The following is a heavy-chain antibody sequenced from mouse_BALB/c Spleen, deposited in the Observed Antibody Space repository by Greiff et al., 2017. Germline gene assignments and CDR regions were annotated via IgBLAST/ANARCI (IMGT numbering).Heavy chain of an antibody. Sequence: EVQLVESGGGLVQPGGSLRLSCATSGFTFSDFYMEWVRQPPGKRLEWIAASRNKANDYTTEYSASVKGRFIVSRDTSQSILYLQMNALRAEDTAIYYCARAYYRYDGYAMDYWGQGTSVTVSS. D-gene: IGHD2-14*01. J-gene: IGHJ4*01. CDR1: GFTFSDFY. CDR3: ARAYYRYDGYAMDY. CDR2: SRNKANDYTT. V-gene: IGHV7-1*02.